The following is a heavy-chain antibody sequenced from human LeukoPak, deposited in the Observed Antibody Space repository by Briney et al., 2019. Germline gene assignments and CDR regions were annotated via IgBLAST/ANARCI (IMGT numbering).Heavy chain of an antibody. Sequence: SETLSLTCTVSGASVSSNYWSWIRQPAGKGLEWIWRIQTSGSTNYNPSLKSRVTMSVDTSRNHFSLNQSSVTAADTAVYYCARENVATIAARSLDYWGQGTLVTVSS. V-gene: IGHV4-4*07. CDR1: GASVSSNY. D-gene: IGHD6-6*01. CDR3: ARENVATIAARSLDY. J-gene: IGHJ4*01. CDR2: IQTSGST.